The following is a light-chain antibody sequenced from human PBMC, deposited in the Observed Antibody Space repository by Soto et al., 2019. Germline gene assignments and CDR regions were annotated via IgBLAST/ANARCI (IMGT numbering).Light chain of an antibody. CDR3: QSHDSSLSGYV. V-gene: IGLV1-40*01. J-gene: IGLJ1*01. CDR1: SSNIGAGYD. CDR2: GYT. Sequence: QSVLTQPPSVSGAPGQRVTISCTGSSSNIGAGYDVHWYQQLPGTAPKLLIFGYTSRPSGVPDRFSGSKSGTSASLAITGLQAEDEADYYCQSHDSSLSGYVFGTGTKLTVL.